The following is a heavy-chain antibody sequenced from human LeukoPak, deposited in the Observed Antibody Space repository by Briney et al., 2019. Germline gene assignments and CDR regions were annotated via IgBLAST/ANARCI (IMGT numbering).Heavy chain of an antibody. D-gene: IGHD3-16*02. V-gene: IGHV4-38-2*02. CDR2: ISHSGSS. CDR3: AREGRENIAIGVD. J-gene: IGHJ4*02. CDR1: GYSISSGYY. Sequence: SETLSLTCTVSGYSISSGYYWGWFRPTPGRGLEWIASISHSGSSYYNPSLKSRVTISEDLSRNVFSLTLNSVTAADAAVYYCAREGRENIAIGVDWGQGALVTVSS.